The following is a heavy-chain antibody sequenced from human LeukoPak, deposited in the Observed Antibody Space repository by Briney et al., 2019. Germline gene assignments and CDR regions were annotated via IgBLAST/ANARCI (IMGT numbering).Heavy chain of an antibody. CDR2: TYTSGST. V-gene: IGHV4-4*07. CDR1: GGSISSDY. Sequence: SETLSLTSMDPGGSISSDYWRSIWQPAGKGLEWIGRTYTSGSTNYNPCLKSRVTMSVDTSKNQFSLKLSSVTAADTAVYYCARETRNYGGNSYWYFDLWGRGTLVTVSS. D-gene: IGHD4-23*01. J-gene: IGHJ2*01. CDR3: ARETRNYGGNSYWYFDL.